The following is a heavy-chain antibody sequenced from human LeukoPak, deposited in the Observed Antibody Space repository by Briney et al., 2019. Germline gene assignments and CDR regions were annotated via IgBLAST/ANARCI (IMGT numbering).Heavy chain of an antibody. Sequence: PSETLSLTCTVSGGSISSSSYYWGWIRQPPGKGLGWIGGFYFSGSTYYNPSLKSRVTISVDTSKNQFSLKLSSVTAADTAVYYCARVGPPKGYSYGYLLAFDIWGQGTMVTVSS. J-gene: IGHJ3*02. D-gene: IGHD5-18*01. V-gene: IGHV4-39*07. CDR3: ARVGPPKGYSYGYLLAFDI. CDR1: GGSISSSSYY. CDR2: FYFSGST.